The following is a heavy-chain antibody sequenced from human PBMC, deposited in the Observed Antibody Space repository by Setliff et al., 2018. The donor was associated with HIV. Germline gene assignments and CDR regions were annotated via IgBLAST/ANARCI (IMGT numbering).Heavy chain of an antibody. CDR2: INTGNGNT. D-gene: IGHD2-21*02. J-gene: IGHJ5*02. V-gene: IGHV1-3*04. CDR3: ARDRTGVTSGEFDP. Sequence: ASVKVSCKASGYTFSHYPMHWVRQAPGQRPEWMGWINTGNGNTKYSQKFQDRVTITRDTSADTVYMELSSLRSDDTAVYYCARDRTGVTSGEFDPWGQGTLVTVSS. CDR1: GYTFSHYP.